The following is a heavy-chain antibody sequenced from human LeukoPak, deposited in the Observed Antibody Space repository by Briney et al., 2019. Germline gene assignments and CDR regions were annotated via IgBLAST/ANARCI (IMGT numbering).Heavy chain of an antibody. J-gene: IGHJ4*02. V-gene: IGHV3-66*01. CDR1: GLTVSNNY. CDR2: IYSGGTT. Sequence: PGGSLRLSCAVSGLTVSNNYMSWVRQAPGKGLEWVSVIYSGGTTYYADSVKGRFTISRDNYKNTLYLHMNSLRAEDTAVYYCARDRAPPTSWYFDYWGQGTLVTVSS. D-gene: IGHD2-2*01. CDR3: ARDRAPPTSWYFDY.